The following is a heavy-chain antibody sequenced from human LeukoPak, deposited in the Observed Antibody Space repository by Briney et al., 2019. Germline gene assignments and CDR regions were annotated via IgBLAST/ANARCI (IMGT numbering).Heavy chain of an antibody. CDR2: ISGSGGFT. D-gene: IGHD4-23*01. V-gene: IGHV3-23*01. J-gene: IGHJ4*02. CDR1: GFTFNNYG. Sequence: GGSLRLSCAASGFTFNNYGVSWVRQAPGKGLEWVSVISGSGGFTNYADSVKGRFTISRDNSKNTLYLQMNSLRAEDTAIYYCAKDYGGIPFDYWGQGTLVTVSS. CDR3: AKDYGGIPFDY.